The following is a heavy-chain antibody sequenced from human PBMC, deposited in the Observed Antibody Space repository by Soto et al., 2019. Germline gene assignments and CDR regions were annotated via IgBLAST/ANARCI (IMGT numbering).Heavy chain of an antibody. Sequence: QVQLVESGGGVVQPGRSLRLSCAASGFTFNSYAMHWVRQAPGKGLEWVAVISYDGSNKYYADSVKGRFTISRDNSKNTLYLQMNSLRAEDTAVYYCARDRYGSYSRFDYWGQGTLVTVSS. CDR3: ARDRYGSYSRFDY. CDR1: GFTFNSYA. D-gene: IGHD1-26*01. J-gene: IGHJ4*02. V-gene: IGHV3-30-3*01. CDR2: ISYDGSNK.